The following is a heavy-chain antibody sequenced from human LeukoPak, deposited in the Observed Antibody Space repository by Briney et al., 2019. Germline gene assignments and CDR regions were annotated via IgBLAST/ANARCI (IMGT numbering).Heavy chain of an antibody. Sequence: PSETLSLTCTVSGGSISGYYWSWIRQPPGQGLEWIAYIHSNGYTNYNPSLKSRVTISVDTSKNQFSLKVTSVTAADRAMYYCTKREGPMSGSYDYFDPWGQGTLVTVS. CDR2: IHSNGYT. CDR1: GGSISGYY. D-gene: IGHD1-26*01. V-gene: IGHV4-4*09. CDR3: TKREGPMSGSYDYFDP. J-gene: IGHJ5*02.